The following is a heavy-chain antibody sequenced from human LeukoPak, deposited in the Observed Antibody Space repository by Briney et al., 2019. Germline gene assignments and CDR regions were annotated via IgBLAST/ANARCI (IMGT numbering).Heavy chain of an antibody. CDR1: GGSISSGSYY. Sequence: SQTLSLTCTVSGGSISSGSYYWSWIRQPAGKGLEWIGRIYTSGSTNYNPSLKSRVTISVDTSKNQFSLKLSSVTAADTAVYYCARVRSSGWSEVHSVGYWGQGTLVTVSS. J-gene: IGHJ4*02. CDR3: ARVRSSGWSEVHSVGY. CDR2: IYTSGST. D-gene: IGHD6-19*01. V-gene: IGHV4-61*02.